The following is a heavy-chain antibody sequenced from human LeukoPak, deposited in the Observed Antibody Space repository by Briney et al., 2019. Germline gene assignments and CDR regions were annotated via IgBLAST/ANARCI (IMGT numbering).Heavy chain of an antibody. CDR3: ARVVYIVGATRGGPFDY. D-gene: IGHD1-26*01. CDR1: GYTFTSYG. V-gene: IGHV1-18*01. Sequence: ASVKVSCKASGYTFTSYGISWVRQAPGQGLEWMGWISAYNGNTNYAQKLQGRVTMTTDTSTSTAYMELRSLRSDDTAVYYCARVVYIVGATRGGPFDYWGQGTLVTVSS. J-gene: IGHJ4*02. CDR2: ISAYNGNT.